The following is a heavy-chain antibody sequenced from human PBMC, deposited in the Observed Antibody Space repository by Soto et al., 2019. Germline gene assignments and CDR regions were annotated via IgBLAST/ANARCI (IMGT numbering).Heavy chain of an antibody. V-gene: IGHV1-58*01. D-gene: IGHD3-22*01. Sequence: SVMVSCKASGCTFTSSAVQWVRQARGQRLEWIGWIVVGSGNTNYAQKFQERVTITRDMSTSTAYMELSSLRSEDTAVYYCAALYYYDNSGYYDAFDLCGQGTIVIAS. J-gene: IGHJ3*01. CDR2: IVVGSGNT. CDR3: AALYYYDNSGYYDAFDL. CDR1: GCTFTSSA.